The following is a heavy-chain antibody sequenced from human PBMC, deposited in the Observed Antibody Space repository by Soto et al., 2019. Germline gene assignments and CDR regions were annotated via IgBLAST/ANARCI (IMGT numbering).Heavy chain of an antibody. Sequence: SVKVSCKASGFTFTSSAVQWVRQARGQRLEWIGWMIVNSGNTNYAQKFQGRVTMTRNTSISTAYMELSSLRSEDTAVYYCARIIGAVAATDAFDIWGQGTMVTVSS. CDR1: GFTFTSSA. CDR2: MIVNSGNT. J-gene: IGHJ3*02. CDR3: ARIIGAVAATDAFDI. D-gene: IGHD6-19*01. V-gene: IGHV1-58*01.